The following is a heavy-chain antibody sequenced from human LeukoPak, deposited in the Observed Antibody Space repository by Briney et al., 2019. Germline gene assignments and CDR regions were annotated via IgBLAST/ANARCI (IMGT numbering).Heavy chain of an antibody. Sequence: GESLKISCKGSGYIFSSYWIGWVRQMPGEGLEWMGIIYPGDSDTRYSPSFQGQVTISADKSISTAYLQWNSLRASDTAMYYCARHQYYYATRGYYIDYWGQGTLVTVSS. CDR1: GYIFSSYW. CDR2: IYPGDSDT. CDR3: ARHQYYYATRGYYIDY. V-gene: IGHV5-51*01. D-gene: IGHD3-22*01. J-gene: IGHJ4*02.